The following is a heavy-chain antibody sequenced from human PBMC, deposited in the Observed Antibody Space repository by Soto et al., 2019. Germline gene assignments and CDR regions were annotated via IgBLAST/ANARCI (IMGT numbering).Heavy chain of an antibody. J-gene: IGHJ4*02. V-gene: IGHV1-69*19. D-gene: IGHD3-10*01. CDR2: ISPMFGAA. CDR1: GGTFNTYA. Sequence: QVQLVQSGAEMKKPGSWVKVSCQSSGGTFNTYAMNWVRQAPGQGPEWMGDISPMFGAANYAPKFQGRVTITADESTGTSYMQLSSLTSEDTAPYFCAREVQVHTPAFVYWGQGTLVTVSS. CDR3: AREVQVHTPAFVY.